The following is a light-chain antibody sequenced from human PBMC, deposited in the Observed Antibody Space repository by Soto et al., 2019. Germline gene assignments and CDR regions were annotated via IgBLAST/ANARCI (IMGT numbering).Light chain of an antibody. CDR3: QQYGSSPRT. Sequence: EIVVTQPPATLSVSPGERAALSCRASQSVSSNLAWYQQKPGQAPRLLIFATSTRATGIPARFSGSGSGTDFTLTISRLEPEDFAVYYCQQYGSSPRTFGQGTKV. J-gene: IGKJ1*01. V-gene: IGKV3-20*01. CDR2: ATS. CDR1: QSVSSN.